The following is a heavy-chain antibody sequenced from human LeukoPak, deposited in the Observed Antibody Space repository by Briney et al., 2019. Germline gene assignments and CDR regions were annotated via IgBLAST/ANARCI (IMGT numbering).Heavy chain of an antibody. CDR2: INADGRSI. J-gene: IGHJ3*02. CDR3: ARDYYDPWTGSRDAYDI. D-gene: IGHD3-3*01. V-gene: IGHV3-74*01. Sequence: GGSLRLSCAASGFTLSSYWMHWVRQAPGKGLVWVSRINADGRSISYGDSVKGRFTISRDIAKSTLYLQMNSLRAEDSAVYYCARDYYDPWTGSRDAYDIWGQGTMVTVSS. CDR1: GFTLSSYW.